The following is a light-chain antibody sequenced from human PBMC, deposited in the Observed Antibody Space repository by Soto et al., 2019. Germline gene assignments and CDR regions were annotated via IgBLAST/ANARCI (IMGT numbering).Light chain of an antibody. Sequence: IQMTQSPSSLSASVGDRVTVTCLASQSINIYLNWYQQKPGKAPTLLIYGASSLQSGVPSRFSGGGSRTDFTLTISSLQPEDFATYYCQQSYKSPYTFGQGTKLEFK. CDR2: GAS. V-gene: IGKV1-39*01. CDR3: QQSYKSPYT. J-gene: IGKJ2*01. CDR1: QSINIY.